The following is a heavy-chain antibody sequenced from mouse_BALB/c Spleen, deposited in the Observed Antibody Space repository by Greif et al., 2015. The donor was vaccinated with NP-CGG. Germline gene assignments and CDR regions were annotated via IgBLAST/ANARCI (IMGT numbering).Heavy chain of an antibody. CDR2: IYPGDGDT. CDR3: ARDGSSSSWFAY. CDR1: GYAFSSSW. D-gene: IGHD1-1*01. Sequence: VQLQQSGPELVKPGASVKISCKASGYAFSSSWMNWVKQRPGQGLEWIGRIYPGDGDTNYNGKFKGKATLTADKSSSTAYMQLSSLASVDSAVYFCARDGSSSSWFAYWGQGTLVTVSA. J-gene: IGHJ3*01. V-gene: IGHV1-82*01.